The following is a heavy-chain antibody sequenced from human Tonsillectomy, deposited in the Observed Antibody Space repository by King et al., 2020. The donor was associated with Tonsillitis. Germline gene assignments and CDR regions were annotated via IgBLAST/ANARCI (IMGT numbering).Heavy chain of an antibody. CDR1: GGSISSGGDS. J-gene: IGHJ3*02. CDR3: ARARITIFGVVIKIGAFDI. V-gene: IGHV4-30-2*01. CDR2: MDHSGGT. Sequence: LQLQESGSGLVKPSQTLSLTCAGSGGSISSGGDSWSWIRQPPGKSLVWIVYMDHSGGTSYNPCLKSRVTTSVARAKNQFSLTLTSVNAADTAVYYGARARITIFGVVIKIGAFDIWGQGTMVTVSS. D-gene: IGHD3-3*01.